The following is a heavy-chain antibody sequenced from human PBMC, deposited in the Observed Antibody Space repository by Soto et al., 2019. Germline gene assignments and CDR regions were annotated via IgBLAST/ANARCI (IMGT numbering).Heavy chain of an antibody. D-gene: IGHD3-16*02. CDR2: IYWDDDK. J-gene: IGHJ3*02. CDR1: GFSLSTSVVG. Sequence: QITLKESGPTLVKPTQPLTLTCTFSGFSLSTSVVGVGWIRQPPGKALEWLALIYWDDDKRYSPSLKSRLTINQDPSQNQVVLTMTNMDPVDTATYYCAHRVPEALTPYDYIWGSYRSDAFDIWGQGTMVTVSS. V-gene: IGHV2-5*02. CDR3: AHRVPEALTPYDYIWGSYRSDAFDI.